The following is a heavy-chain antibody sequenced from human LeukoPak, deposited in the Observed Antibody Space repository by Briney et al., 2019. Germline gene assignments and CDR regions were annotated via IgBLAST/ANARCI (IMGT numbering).Heavy chain of an antibody. CDR3: ARGVNKGYYYDSSGYYSKPTFDY. D-gene: IGHD3-22*01. J-gene: IGHJ4*02. V-gene: IGHV4-34*01. CDR2: INHSGST. CDR1: GGSFSGYY. Sequence: SETLSLTCAVYGGSFSGYYWSWIRQPPGKGLEWIGGINHSGSTNYNPSLKSRVTISVDTSKNQFSLKLSSVTAADTAVYYCARGVNKGYYYDSSGYYSKPTFDYWGQGTLVTVSS.